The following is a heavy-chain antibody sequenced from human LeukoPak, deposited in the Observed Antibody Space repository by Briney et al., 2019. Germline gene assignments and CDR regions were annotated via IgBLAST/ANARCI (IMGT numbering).Heavy chain of an antibody. J-gene: IGHJ6*03. CDR3: AKNGDRGAYCTGGTCYPYFYYYMDV. CDR1: GITFSSYG. D-gene: IGHD2-15*01. Sequence: GGSLRLSCAASGITFSSYGMSWVRQAPGKGLEWVSSISSTGGTTYYADSVKGRFTISRDNSKNTLYLQMNSLRAEDTAIYYCAKNGDRGAYCTGGTCYPYFYYYMDVWGKGTTVT. V-gene: IGHV3-23*01. CDR2: ISSTGGTT.